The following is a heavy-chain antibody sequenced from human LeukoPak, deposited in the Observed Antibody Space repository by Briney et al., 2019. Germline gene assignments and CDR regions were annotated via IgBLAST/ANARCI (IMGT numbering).Heavy chain of an antibody. CDR2: ISSSSSYI. D-gene: IGHD6-19*01. CDR3: ARDPVGGWYVY. CDR1: GFTFSSYS. J-gene: IGHJ4*02. V-gene: IGHV3-21*01. Sequence: GGSLRLSCAASGFTFSSYSMNWVRQAPGKGLEWVSSISSSSSYIYYADSVKGRFTISRDNAKNSLYLQMTSLRAEDTAVYYCARDPVGGWYVYWGQGTLVTVSS.